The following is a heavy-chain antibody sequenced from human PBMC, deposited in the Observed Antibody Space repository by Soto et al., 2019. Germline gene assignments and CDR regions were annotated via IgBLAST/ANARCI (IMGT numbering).Heavy chain of an antibody. CDR2: IHYSGGT. V-gene: IGHV4-59*02. Sequence: SETLSLTCSVTGASVSSHSWSWIRQSPGKGLEWIGYIHYSGGTNYTPSLRSRVTISVETSKNQLSLNLTSLTAADTAVYYCARGGTSGSAVYNWFDPWGQGTLVTGSS. CDR3: ARGGTSGSAVYNWFDP. J-gene: IGHJ5*02. D-gene: IGHD3-10*01. CDR1: GASVSSHS.